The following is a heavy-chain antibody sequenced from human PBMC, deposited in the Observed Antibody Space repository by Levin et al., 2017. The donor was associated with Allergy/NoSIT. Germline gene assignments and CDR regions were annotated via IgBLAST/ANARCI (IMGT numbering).Heavy chain of an antibody. V-gene: IGHV3-74*01. J-gene: IGHJ4*02. CDR2: VFSDGSIT. CDR3: ARGGCSSTSCLDN. Sequence: ASVKVSCAASGFTFSNYYMHWVRQAPGKGLVWVSRVFSDGSITDYADSVKGRFTISRDNARNTLYLQMNSLRAEDTAVYYCARGGCSSTSCLDNWGQGILVTVSS. CDR1: GFTFSNYY. D-gene: IGHD2-2*01.